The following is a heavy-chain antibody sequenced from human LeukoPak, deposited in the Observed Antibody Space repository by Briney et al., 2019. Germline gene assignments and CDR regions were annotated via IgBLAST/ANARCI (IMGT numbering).Heavy chain of an antibody. CDR1: GDSTSSSTYY. CDR3: ATHRRSGSGGSENAFEI. Sequence: SETLSLTCTVSGDSTSSSTYYWDWIRQAPGKGLEWIGNIYDSGTTHYNPSLKSRVTISGDTSRNQFSLKLNSVTAADTAIYYCATHRRSGSGGSENAFEIWGQGTMVPVSS. J-gene: IGHJ3*02. V-gene: IGHV4-39*01. CDR2: IYDSGTT. D-gene: IGHD5-12*01.